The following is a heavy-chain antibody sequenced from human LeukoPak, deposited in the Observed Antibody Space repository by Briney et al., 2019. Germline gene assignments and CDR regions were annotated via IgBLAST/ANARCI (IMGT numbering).Heavy chain of an antibody. V-gene: IGHV4-38-2*01. Sequence: PSETLSLTCAVSGYSISSGYYWGWIRQPPGKGLEWIGIIYHSGSTYYNPSLKSRVTISVDTSKNQFSLKLSSVTAADTAVYYCARNVSGQRFYYYYMDVWGKGTTVTVSS. CDR3: ARNVSGQRFYYYYMDV. CDR2: IYHSGST. D-gene: IGHD3-16*01. J-gene: IGHJ6*03. CDR1: GYSISSGYY.